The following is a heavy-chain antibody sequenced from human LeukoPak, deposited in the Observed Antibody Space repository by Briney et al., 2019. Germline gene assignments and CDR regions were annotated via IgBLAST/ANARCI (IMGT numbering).Heavy chain of an antibody. CDR3: AVNNNFWSGFSGYYYYMDV. CDR1: GGSISSYY. Sequence: SETLSLTCTVSGGSISSYYWSWIRQPPGKGLEWVGYIYYSGSTNYNPSLKSRVTISVDTSKNQFSLRLSSVTAADTAVYYCAVNNNFWSGFSGYYYYMDVWGKGTTVTVSS. J-gene: IGHJ6*03. CDR2: IYYSGST. V-gene: IGHV4-59*01. D-gene: IGHD3-3*01.